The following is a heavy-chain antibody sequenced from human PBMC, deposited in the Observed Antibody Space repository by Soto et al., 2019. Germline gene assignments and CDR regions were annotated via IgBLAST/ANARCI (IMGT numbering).Heavy chain of an antibody. CDR2: IWYDGSNK. CDR1: GFTFSSYG. D-gene: IGHD3-9*01. J-gene: IGHJ6*02. V-gene: IGHV3-33*01. CDR3: ARDPPYDTLTGNYYYYYGMDV. Sequence: GWSLRLSCAASGFTFSSYGMHWVRQAPGKGLEWVAVIWYDGSNKYYADSVKGRFTISRDNSKNTLYLQMNSPRAEDTAVYYCARDPPYDTLTGNYYYYYGMDVWGQGTPVTVS.